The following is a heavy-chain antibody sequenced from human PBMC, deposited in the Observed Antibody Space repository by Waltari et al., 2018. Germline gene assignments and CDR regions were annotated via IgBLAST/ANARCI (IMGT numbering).Heavy chain of an antibody. CDR1: GGSISSGGYS. CDR3: ARVVVAAGNWFDP. Sequence: QLQLQESGSGLVKPSQTLSLTCAVSGGSISSGGYSWRWIRQPPGKGLEWIGYIYHSGSTYYNPSLKSRVTISVDRSKNQFSLKLSSVTAADTAVYYCARVVVAAGNWFDPWGQGTLVTVSS. CDR2: IYHSGST. J-gene: IGHJ5*02. V-gene: IGHV4-30-2*01. D-gene: IGHD2-15*01.